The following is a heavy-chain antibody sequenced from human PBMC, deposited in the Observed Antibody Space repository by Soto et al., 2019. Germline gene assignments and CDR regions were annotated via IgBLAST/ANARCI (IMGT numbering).Heavy chain of an antibody. D-gene: IGHD5-18*01. Sequence: EVQLVESGGGLVKPGGSLRLSCAASGFTFSSYSMNWVRQAPGKGLEWVSSISSSSSYIYYADSVKGLFTISRDNANNALYLQMNSLRAEDTAVYYCARDQPGYSYGYGLGYWGQGTLVTVSS. J-gene: IGHJ4*02. CDR1: GFTFSSYS. CDR2: ISSSSSYI. V-gene: IGHV3-21*01. CDR3: ARDQPGYSYGYGLGY.